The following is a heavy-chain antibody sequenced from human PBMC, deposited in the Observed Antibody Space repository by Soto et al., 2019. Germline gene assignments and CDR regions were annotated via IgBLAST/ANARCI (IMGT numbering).Heavy chain of an antibody. CDR2: IYHSGST. J-gene: IGHJ4*02. D-gene: IGHD6-19*01. V-gene: IGHV4-30-2*01. CDR1: GGSISSYS. CDR3: ARAGGLGAVAVDY. Sequence: TLSLTCTVSGGSISSYSWSWIRQPPGKGLEWIGYIYHSGSTYYNPSLKSRVTISVDRSKNQFSLKLSSVTAADTAVYYCARAGGLGAVAVDYWGQGTLVTVSS.